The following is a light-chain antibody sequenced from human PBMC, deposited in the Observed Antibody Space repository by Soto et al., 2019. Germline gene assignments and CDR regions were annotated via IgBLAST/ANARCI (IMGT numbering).Light chain of an antibody. J-gene: IGKJ4*01. Sequence: EILLTQSPATLSLSPGERANLSCRARQSVRSYLAWYQQKPGQAPRLLIYDASNRATGIPARFSGSGSGTDFTLTISSLEPEDFAVYYCQQRSNWPPLTFGGGTKVEIK. CDR3: QQRSNWPPLT. CDR2: DAS. CDR1: QSVRSY. V-gene: IGKV3-11*01.